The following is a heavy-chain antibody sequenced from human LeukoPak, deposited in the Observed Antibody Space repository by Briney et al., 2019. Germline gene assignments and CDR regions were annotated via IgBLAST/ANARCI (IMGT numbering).Heavy chain of an antibody. Sequence: GGSLRLSCAASGFSFSSYGMHWVRQAPGKGLEWVAVISYDGSNTYYADSVKGRFTISRDNSKNMLYLQMNSLRAEDTAVYYCAKPYYYGSRSYMDYWGQGTLVTVSS. V-gene: IGHV3-30*18. CDR3: AKPYYYGSRSYMDY. CDR1: GFSFSSYG. CDR2: ISYDGSNT. D-gene: IGHD3-10*01. J-gene: IGHJ4*02.